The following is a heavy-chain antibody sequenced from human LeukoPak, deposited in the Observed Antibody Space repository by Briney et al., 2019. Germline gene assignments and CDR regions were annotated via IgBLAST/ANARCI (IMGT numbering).Heavy chain of an antibody. CDR2: INPSGGST. CDR1: GGTFTSYY. V-gene: IGHV1-46*01. D-gene: IGHD3-9*01. Sequence: ASVKVSCKASGGTFTSYYMHWVRQAPGQGLEWMGIINPSGGSTSYAQKFQGRVTMTRDTSTSTVYMELSSLRSEDTAVYYCARDTTGGNVLRYFDWSSGFDYWGQGTLVAVSS. CDR3: ARDTTGGNVLRYFDWSSGFDY. J-gene: IGHJ4*02.